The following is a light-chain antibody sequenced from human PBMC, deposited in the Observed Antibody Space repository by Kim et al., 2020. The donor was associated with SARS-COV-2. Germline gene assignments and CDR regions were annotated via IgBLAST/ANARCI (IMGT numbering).Light chain of an antibody. Sequence: PGEPASISCRSSQSLLRSNGYNYVDWYLQRPGQSPQLLISLGSRRASGVPDRFSGSGLGTDFTLEISRVEADDVGIYYCMEALEAHFGQGTKLEIK. J-gene: IGKJ2*01. CDR3: MEALEAH. CDR1: QSLLRSNGYNY. V-gene: IGKV2-28*01. CDR2: LGS.